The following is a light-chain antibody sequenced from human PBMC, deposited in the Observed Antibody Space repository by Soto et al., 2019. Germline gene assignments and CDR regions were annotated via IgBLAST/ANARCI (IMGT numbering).Light chain of an antibody. CDR1: SSDVGAYNF. CDR3: SSYAGSIAIYV. V-gene: IGLV2-8*01. J-gene: IGLJ1*01. Sequence: QSALTQPPSASGSPGQSVTISCTGTSSDVGAYNFVSWYQQLPGRAPKLIIDHVTKRPSGVPARFSGSKSGNTAALTVSGLQAEDEADYYCSSYAGSIAIYVFGTGTKLTVL. CDR2: HVT.